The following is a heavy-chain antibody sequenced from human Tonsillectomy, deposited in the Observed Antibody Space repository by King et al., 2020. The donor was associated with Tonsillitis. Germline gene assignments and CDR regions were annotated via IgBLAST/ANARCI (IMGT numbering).Heavy chain of an antibody. Sequence: HVQLVESGGGVVQPGGSLRLSCVASGYTFSNNGMHWVRQAPGKGLEWVAFIRFDGSNQYYVDSVKGRFTISRDNSKNNLYLQMNSLRVEDTAIYSCARALQWEQLDYWGQGALLTVSS. CDR1: GYTFSNNG. D-gene: IGHD1-26*01. CDR2: IRFDGSNQ. J-gene: IGHJ4*02. CDR3: ARALQWEQLDY. V-gene: IGHV3-30*02.